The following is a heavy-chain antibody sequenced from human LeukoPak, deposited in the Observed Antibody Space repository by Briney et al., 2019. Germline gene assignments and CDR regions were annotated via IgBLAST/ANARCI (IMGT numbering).Heavy chain of an antibody. V-gene: IGHV3-7*01. J-gene: IGHJ4*02. CDR3: AKYDFWSVYSFDF. D-gene: IGHD3-3*01. CDR2: IEQQDGSEK. Sequence: PGGSLRLSCAASGFTFSSKWMSWVRQAPGKGLEWVANIEQQDGSEKYYVDSVKGRFTISRDNAKNSLYLQMNSLRAEDTAVYYCAKYDFWSVYSFDFWGQGTLVSVSS. CDR1: GFTFSSKW.